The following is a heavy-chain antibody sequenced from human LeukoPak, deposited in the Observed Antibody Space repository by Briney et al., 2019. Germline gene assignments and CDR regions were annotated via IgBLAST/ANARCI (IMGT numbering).Heavy chain of an antibody. J-gene: IGHJ4*02. CDR3: ARGPNAFYYDTSGYFQK. CDR1: GGSISSYY. Sequence: PSETLSLTCTVSGGSISSYYWSWIRQPAGKGLEWIGRIYTSGSTNYNPSLKSRVTISVDTSKNQFSLKLNSVTAADTAVYFCARGPNAFYYDTSGYFQKWGRGTLVTVSS. D-gene: IGHD3-22*01. CDR2: IYTSGST. V-gene: IGHV4-4*07.